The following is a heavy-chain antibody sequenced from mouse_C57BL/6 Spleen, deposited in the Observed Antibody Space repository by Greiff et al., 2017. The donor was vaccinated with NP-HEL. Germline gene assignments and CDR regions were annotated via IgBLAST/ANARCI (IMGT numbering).Heavy chain of an antibody. J-gene: IGHJ1*03. D-gene: IGHD1-1*01. Sequence: EVHLVESGPGLVKPSQSLSLTCSVTGYSITSGYYWNWIRQFPGNKLEWMGYISYDGSNNYNPSLKNRISITRDTSKNQFFLKLNSVTTEDTATYYCAREGDFITTVLRYFDVWGTGTTVTVSS. V-gene: IGHV3-6*01. CDR2: ISYDGSN. CDR1: GYSITSGYY. CDR3: AREGDFITTVLRYFDV.